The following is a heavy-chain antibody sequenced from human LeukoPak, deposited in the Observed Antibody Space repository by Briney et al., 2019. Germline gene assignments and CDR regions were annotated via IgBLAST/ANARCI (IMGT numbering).Heavy chain of an antibody. D-gene: IGHD3-10*01. J-gene: IGHJ4*02. V-gene: IGHV5-51*01. CDR1: GYSFTTYW. Sequence: GESLKISCXGSGYSFTTYWIGWVRQMPGKGLEWMRIIYPADSDTRYSPSFQGQVTISVDKSISTAYLQWSSLQASDTGIYYCARHGSGSFYKYFDYWGQGTLVTVSS. CDR2: IYPADSDT. CDR3: ARHGSGSFYKYFDY.